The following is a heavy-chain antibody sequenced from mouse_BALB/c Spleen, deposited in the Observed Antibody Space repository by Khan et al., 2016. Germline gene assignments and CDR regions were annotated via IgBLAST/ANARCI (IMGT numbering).Heavy chain of an antibody. J-gene: IGHJ2*01. Sequence: VPSGPELKKPGETVKISCKASGYMFTNYGMNWVKQAPGKGFKWMGWLNTNTGESTYAEDFKGRFAFSLESSASTAYLQINYLKKEDTARYYWANSGGQLGRPDYWGQGTTLTVSS. CDR1: GYMFTNYG. V-gene: IGHV9-3*02. D-gene: IGHD3-2*01. CDR3: ANSGGQLGRPDY. CDR2: LNTNTGES.